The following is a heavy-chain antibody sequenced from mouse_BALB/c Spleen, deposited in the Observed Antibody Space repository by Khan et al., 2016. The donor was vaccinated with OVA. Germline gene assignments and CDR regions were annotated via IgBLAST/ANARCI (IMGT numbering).Heavy chain of an antibody. CDR3: TRHRFTTGAAWFAY. J-gene: IGHJ3*01. D-gene: IGHD1-1*01. Sequence: EVELVESGGDLVKPGGSLKLSCAASGFTFNSYVMSWVRQTPDKRLEWVAAISSGGSYTNYPDSVKGRFTLSRDNAKNTLYLQMSSLKYEDTAMYSCTRHRFTTGAAWFAYWGQGTLVTVSA. V-gene: IGHV5-6*01. CDR1: GFTFNSYV. CDR2: ISSGGSYT.